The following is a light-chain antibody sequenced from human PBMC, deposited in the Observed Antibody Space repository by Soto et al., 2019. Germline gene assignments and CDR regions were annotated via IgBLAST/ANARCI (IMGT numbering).Light chain of an antibody. J-gene: IGKJ2*01. V-gene: IGKV1-17*03. CDR1: QDITNF. Sequence: DIQMTQSPSAVSASVGDRVTITCRAIQDITNFLAWFQQKPGKVPERLIFGASSLQSGVPSRFSGSGSGTEFSLTISSLQPEDFATYYCLQHSSFPYTFGQGTRLEI. CDR2: GAS. CDR3: LQHSSFPYT.